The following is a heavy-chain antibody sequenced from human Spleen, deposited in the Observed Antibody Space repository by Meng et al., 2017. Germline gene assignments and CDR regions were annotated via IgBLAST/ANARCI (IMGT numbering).Heavy chain of an antibody. D-gene: IGHD1-26*01. Sequence: GGSLRLSCVASGFTFSIYSMSWVRQAPGKGLEWVSSISSTSNYIYYSESVKGRFTISRDNAKNSLFLQMNSLRAEDTAVYYCARAWEVVYWGQGTLVTVSS. J-gene: IGHJ4*02. CDR2: ISSTSNYI. V-gene: IGHV3-21*01. CDR1: GFTFSIYS. CDR3: ARAWEVVY.